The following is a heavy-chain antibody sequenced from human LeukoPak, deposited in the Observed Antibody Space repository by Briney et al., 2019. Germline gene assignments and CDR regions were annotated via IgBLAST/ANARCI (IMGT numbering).Heavy chain of an antibody. CDR2: IYTSGST. CDR1: GCSISSGSYY. D-gene: IGHD6-13*01. Sequence: SQTLSLTCTVSGCSISSGSYYWSWIRQPAGKGLEWIGRIYTSGSTNYNPSLKSRVTISVDTSKNQFSLKLSSVTAADTAVYYCARVSSWYAYYYYYMDVWGKGTTVTVSS. CDR3: ARVSSWYAYYYYYMDV. J-gene: IGHJ6*03. V-gene: IGHV4-61*02.